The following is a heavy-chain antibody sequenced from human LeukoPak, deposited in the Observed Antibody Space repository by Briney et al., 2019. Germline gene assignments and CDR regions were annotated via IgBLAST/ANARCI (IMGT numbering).Heavy chain of an antibody. CDR2: IYHSGST. V-gene: IGHV4-4*02. CDR1: GGSISSSNW. CDR3: ARVVYDYVWGSYRPFFDY. Sequence: SETLSLTCAVSGGSISSSNWWSWVRQPPGKGLEWIGEIYHSGSTNYNPSLKSRVTISVDKSKNQFSLKLSSVTAADTAMYYCARVVYDYVWGSYRPFFDYWGQGTLVTVSS. D-gene: IGHD3-16*02. J-gene: IGHJ4*02.